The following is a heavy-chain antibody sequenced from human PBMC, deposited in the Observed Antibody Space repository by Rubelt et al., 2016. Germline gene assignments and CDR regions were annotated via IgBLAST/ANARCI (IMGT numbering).Heavy chain of an antibody. CDR3: ARLQQLRWFDP. V-gene: IGHV4-39*07. D-gene: IGHD6-13*01. CDR2: GST. Sequence: GSTNYNPSLKSRVTISVDTSKNQFSLKLSSVTAADTAVYYCARLQQLRWFDPWGQGTLVTVSS. J-gene: IGHJ5*02.